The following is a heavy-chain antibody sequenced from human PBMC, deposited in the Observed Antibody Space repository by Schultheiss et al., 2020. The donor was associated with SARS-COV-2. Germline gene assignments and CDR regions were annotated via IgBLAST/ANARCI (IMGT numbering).Heavy chain of an antibody. CDR2: IKSKTDGGTT. CDR1: GFSFTSTW. D-gene: IGHD1-26*01. V-gene: IGHV3-15*07. J-gene: IGHJ4*02. CDR3: ARGGGGSYYYFDY. Sequence: GGSLRLSCAASGFSFTSTWMNWVRQGPGKGLEWVGRIKSKTDGGTTDYAAPVKGRFTISRDDSKNTLYLQMNSLKTEDTAVYYCARGGGGSYYYFDYWGQGTLVTVSS.